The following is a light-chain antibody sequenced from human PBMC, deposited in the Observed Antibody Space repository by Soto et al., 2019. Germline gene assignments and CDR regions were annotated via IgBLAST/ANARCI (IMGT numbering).Light chain of an antibody. CDR3: QQYNCYSRT. J-gene: IGKJ1*01. CDR1: QSISDS. CDR2: DAS. V-gene: IGKV1-5*01. Sequence: DIQMTQSPSTLSASVGDRVTITCRASQSISDSLAWYQQKPGKAPYLLISDASSLERGVPSRFSGSGSGTEFTLTISSMQPDDFATYYCQQYNCYSRTFGQVSKVDIK.